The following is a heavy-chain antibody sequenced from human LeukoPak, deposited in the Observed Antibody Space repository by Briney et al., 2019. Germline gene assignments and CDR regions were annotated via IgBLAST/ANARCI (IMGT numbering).Heavy chain of an antibody. CDR3: ARGIRYRVDIVATIVPPNQCYFDY. CDR2: INHSGST. J-gene: IGHJ4*02. V-gene: IGHV4-30-2*01. Sequence: HPSQTLSLTCTVSGGSISSGGYYWSWIRQPPGKGLEWIGEINHSGSTNYNPSLKSRVTISVDTSKNQFSLKLSSVTAADTAVYYCARGIRYRVDIVATIVPPNQCYFDYWGQGTLVTVSS. D-gene: IGHD5-12*01. CDR1: GGSISSGGYY.